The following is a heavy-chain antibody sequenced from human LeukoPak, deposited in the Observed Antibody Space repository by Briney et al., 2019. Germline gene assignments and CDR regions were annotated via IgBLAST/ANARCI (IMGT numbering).Heavy chain of an antibody. V-gene: IGHV3-23*01. Sequence: GGSLRLSCAASGFTFSSYAMSWVRQAPGKGLEWVSAISGSGGSTYYADSVKGRFTISRDNFKNTLYLQMNSLRAEDTAVYYCAKPPERVRGKSYYYFDYWGQGTLVTVSS. CDR2: ISGSGGST. CDR3: AKPPERVRGKSYYYFDY. D-gene: IGHD3-10*01. J-gene: IGHJ4*02. CDR1: GFTFSSYA.